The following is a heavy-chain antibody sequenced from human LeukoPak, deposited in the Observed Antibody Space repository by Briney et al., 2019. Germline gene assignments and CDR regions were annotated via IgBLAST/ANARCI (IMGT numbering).Heavy chain of an antibody. CDR1: GFTFSSYA. V-gene: IGHV3-23*01. CDR2: ISGSGGST. CDR3: AKGYYGSGSYCGFDY. Sequence: GGSLRLSCAASGFTFSSYAMSWVRRAAGRGLEWVAAISGSGGSTYYADSVKGRFTSSRDNSKNTLYLQMNSLRTEDTAVYYCAKGYYGSGSYCGFDYWGQGTLVTVSS. D-gene: IGHD3-10*01. J-gene: IGHJ4*02.